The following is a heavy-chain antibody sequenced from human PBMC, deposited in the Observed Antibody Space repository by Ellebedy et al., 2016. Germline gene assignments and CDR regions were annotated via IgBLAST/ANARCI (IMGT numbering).Heavy chain of an antibody. J-gene: IGHJ4*02. CDR1: GGSISSSSYY. V-gene: IGHV4-39*02. CDR2: IYYSGST. Sequence: SETLSLTXTVSGGSISSSSYYWGWIRQPPGKGLEWIGSIYYSGSTYYNPSLKSRVTISVDTSKNQFSLKLSSVTAADTAVYYCAREEGARGYSYGYVDYWGQGTLVTVSS. D-gene: IGHD5-18*01. CDR3: AREEGARGYSYGYVDY.